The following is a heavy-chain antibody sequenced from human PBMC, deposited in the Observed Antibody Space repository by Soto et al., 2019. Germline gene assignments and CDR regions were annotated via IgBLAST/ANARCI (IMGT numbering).Heavy chain of an antibody. D-gene: IGHD2-2*01. J-gene: IGHJ6*04. V-gene: IGHV3-30*03. CDR2: ISYDGSNK. Sequence: QVQLVESGGGVVQPGRSLRLSCAASGFTFSSYGMHWVRQAPGKGLEWVAVISYDGSNKYYADSVKGRFTISRDNSKNMLYLPMNSLSAEYTAVYCCAVGFCSSTGCYGAGLYYYGMDVWGKGTTVPVSS. CDR3: AVGFCSSTGCYGAGLYYYGMDV. CDR1: GFTFSSYG.